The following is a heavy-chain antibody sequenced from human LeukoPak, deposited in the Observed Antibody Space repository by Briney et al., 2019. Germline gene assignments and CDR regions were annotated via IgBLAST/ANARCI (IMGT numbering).Heavy chain of an antibody. CDR1: GFTFSNYW. J-gene: IGHJ4*02. CDR2: INTDGTT. V-gene: IGHV3-74*01. Sequence: GGSLRLSCAASGFTFSNYWMHWVRQTPGKGLVWASRINTDGTTRYADSVKGRFTISRDNAKNTLYLQMDSLRAEDTAVYYCARGAGIVGSTTPFDYWGQGALVTVSS. D-gene: IGHD1-26*01. CDR3: ARGAGIVGSTTPFDY.